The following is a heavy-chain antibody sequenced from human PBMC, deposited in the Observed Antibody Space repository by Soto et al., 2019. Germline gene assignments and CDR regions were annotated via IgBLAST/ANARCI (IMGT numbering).Heavy chain of an antibody. J-gene: IGHJ6*02. D-gene: IGHD3-16*01. Sequence: QVQLVQSGDEVTKPGASVKVSCKASGYIFVNYGIAWVRQAPGHGLEWMGWISPYTGNTHSATKIQGRLTMTTDTSTSTAYMDLGSLTSDDTAVYYCVMVDNYVTPTPQDVWGQGTTVTVSS. CDR2: ISPYTGNT. CDR3: VMVDNYVTPTPQDV. V-gene: IGHV1-18*01. CDR1: GYIFVNYG.